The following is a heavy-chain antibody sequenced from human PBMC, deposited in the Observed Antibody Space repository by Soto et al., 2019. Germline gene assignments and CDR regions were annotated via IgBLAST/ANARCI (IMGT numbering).Heavy chain of an antibody. CDR1: GFTFSSYA. Sequence: QVQLVESGGGVVQPGRSLRLSCAASGFTFSSYAMHWVRQAPGKGLEWVAVISYDGSNKYYADSVKGRFTISRDNSKNTLYLQMNSLRAEDTAVYYCARSRSSRGSNSPRYWGQGTLVTVSS. CDR3: ARSRSSRGSNSPRY. V-gene: IGHV3-30-3*01. D-gene: IGHD4-4*01. J-gene: IGHJ4*02. CDR2: ISYDGSNK.